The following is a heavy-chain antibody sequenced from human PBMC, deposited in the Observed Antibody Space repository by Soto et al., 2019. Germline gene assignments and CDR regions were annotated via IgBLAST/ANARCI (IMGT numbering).Heavy chain of an antibody. V-gene: IGHV1-69*13. CDR1: GGTFSSYA. J-gene: IGHJ6*02. Sequence: ASVKVSCKASGGTFSSYAISWLRQAPGQGLEWMGGIIPIFGTANYAQKFQGRVTITADESTSTAYMELSSLRSEDTAVYYCASGRYCTNGVCPPYYYGMDVWGQGTTVTVS. CDR2: IIPIFGTA. CDR3: ASGRYCTNGVCPPYYYGMDV. D-gene: IGHD2-8*01.